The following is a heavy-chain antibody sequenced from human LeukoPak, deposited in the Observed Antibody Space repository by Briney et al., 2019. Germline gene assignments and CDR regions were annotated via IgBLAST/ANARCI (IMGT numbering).Heavy chain of an antibody. CDR1: GGSFGPYY. CDR3: ARGGFYCGGDCYVDY. D-gene: IGHD2-21*02. Sequence: SETLSLTCAVYGGSFGPYYWSWIRQPPGKGLEWIGEINHSGSTNYNPSLKSRVTISVDTSKNQFSLRLSSVTAADTAVYYCARGGFYCGGDCYVDYWGQGTLVTVSS. J-gene: IGHJ4*02. CDR2: INHSGST. V-gene: IGHV4-34*01.